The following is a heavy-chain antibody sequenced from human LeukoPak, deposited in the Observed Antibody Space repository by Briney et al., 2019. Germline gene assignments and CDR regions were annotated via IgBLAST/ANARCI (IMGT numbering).Heavy chain of an antibody. J-gene: IGHJ4*02. CDR1: GFPFSSHG. V-gene: IGHV3-30*18. D-gene: IGHD6-19*01. CDR2: ISYDGSNK. CDR3: AKERDRQWLAFDY. Sequence: PGGTLRLSCAGSGFPFSSHGMNWVRQAPGKGLEWVAVISYDGSNKYYADSVKGRFTISRDNSKNTLYLQMNSLRAEDTAVYYCAKERDRQWLAFDYWGQGTLVTVSS.